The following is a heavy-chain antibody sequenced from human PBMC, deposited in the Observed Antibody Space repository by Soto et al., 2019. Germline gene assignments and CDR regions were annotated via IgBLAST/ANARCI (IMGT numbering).Heavy chain of an antibody. CDR1: GFTFSSYE. D-gene: IGHD2-15*01. V-gene: IGHV3-48*03. J-gene: IGHJ4*02. CDR3: ARDLLMGVVAATQKGDY. Sequence: EVQLVESGGGLVQPGGSLSLSCAASGFTFSSYEMNWVRQAPGKGLEWVSYISSSGSTIYYADSVKGRFTISRDNAKNSLYLQMNSLRAEDTAVYYCARDLLMGVVAATQKGDYLGQGTLVTVSS. CDR2: ISSSGSTI.